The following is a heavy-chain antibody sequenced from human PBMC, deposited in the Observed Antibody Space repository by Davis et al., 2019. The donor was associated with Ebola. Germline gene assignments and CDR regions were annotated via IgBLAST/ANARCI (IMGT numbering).Heavy chain of an antibody. Sequence: PGGSLRLSCAASGFTFSNAYMSWVRQAPGKGLEWVGHIKSKTDGGTTDYAAPVKGRFTISRDNSKNTLYLQMNSLRAEDTAVYYCARAQKLHFDYWGQGTLVTVSS. CDR2: IKSKTDGGTT. CDR1: GFTFSNAY. D-gene: IGHD1-7*01. V-gene: IGHV3-15*01. CDR3: ARAQKLHFDY. J-gene: IGHJ4*02.